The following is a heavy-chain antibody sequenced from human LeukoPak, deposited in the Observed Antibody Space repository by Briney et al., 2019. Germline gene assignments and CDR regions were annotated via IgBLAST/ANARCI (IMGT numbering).Heavy chain of an antibody. CDR3: ARHGPRLGTVTTTPYYFDY. D-gene: IGHD4-17*01. CDR2: IYYSGST. V-gene: IGHV4-39*01. CDR1: GGSISSSSYY. J-gene: IGHJ4*02. Sequence: SETLSLTCTVSGGSISSSSYYWGWIRQPPGKGLEWIGSIYYSGSTYYNPSLKSRVTISVDTSKNQFSLKLSSVTAADTAVYYCARHGPRLGTVTTTPYYFDYWGQGTLVTVSS.